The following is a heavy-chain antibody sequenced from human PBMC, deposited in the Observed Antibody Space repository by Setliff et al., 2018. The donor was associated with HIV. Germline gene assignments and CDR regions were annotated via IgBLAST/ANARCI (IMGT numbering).Heavy chain of an antibody. D-gene: IGHD2-21*01. J-gene: IGHJ4*02. V-gene: IGHV1-18*01. CDR2: INAYNGDT. Sequence: ASVKVSCKASGHTFSDYGISWMRQAPGQGFEWLGWINAYNGDTNYAPKFQGRVTMTRDKPTSKAYMELRSLRSDDTAMYYCGRDRGWCRRYFEYWGQGSLVTVSS. CDR1: GHTFSDYG. CDR3: GRDRGWCRRYFEY.